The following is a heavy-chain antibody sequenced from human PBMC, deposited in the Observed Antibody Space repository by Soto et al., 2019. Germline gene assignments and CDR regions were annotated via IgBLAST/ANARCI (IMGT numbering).Heavy chain of an antibody. CDR1: GFTFSSYA. Sequence: ESGGGVVQPGRSLRLSCAASGFTFSSYAMHWVRQAPGKGLEWVAVISYDGSNKYYADSVKGRFTISRDNSKNTLYLQMNSLRAEDTAVYYCAVNIVVVTAIKGDYWGQGTLVTVSS. CDR2: ISYDGSNK. CDR3: AVNIVVVTAIKGDY. J-gene: IGHJ4*02. D-gene: IGHD2-21*02. V-gene: IGHV3-30-3*01.